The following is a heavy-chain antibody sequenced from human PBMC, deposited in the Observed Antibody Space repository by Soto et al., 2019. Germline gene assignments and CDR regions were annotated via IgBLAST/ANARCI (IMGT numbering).Heavy chain of an antibody. CDR3: AREPIVVVPAADDAFDI. D-gene: IGHD2-2*01. CDR2: ISAYNGNT. J-gene: IGHJ3*02. Sequence: ASVKVSCKASGYTFTSYGISWVRQAPGQGLEWMGWISAYNGNTNYAQKLQGRVTMTTDTSTSTAYMELRSLRSDDTAVYYCAREPIVVVPAADDAFDIWGQGTMVTV. CDR1: GYTFTSYG. V-gene: IGHV1-18*04.